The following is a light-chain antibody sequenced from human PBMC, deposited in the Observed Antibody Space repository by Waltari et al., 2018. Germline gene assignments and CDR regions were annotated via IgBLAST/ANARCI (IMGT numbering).Light chain of an antibody. CDR1: QSVGNY. CDR2: AAS. CDR3: QQNYSAPLS. J-gene: IGKJ4*01. V-gene: IGKV1-39*01. Sequence: IQLTHSPSSLSASVGARVTLTCRASQSVGNYLNWYQQRPRQAPKVLIYAASTVQSGVPSRFSGSGSGTDFTLTINSLQPEDLSIYYCQQNYSAPLSFGGGTKVEMK.